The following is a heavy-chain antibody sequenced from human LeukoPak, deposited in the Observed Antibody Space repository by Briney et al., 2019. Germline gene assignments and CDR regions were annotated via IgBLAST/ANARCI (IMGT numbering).Heavy chain of an antibody. J-gene: IGHJ5*02. D-gene: IGHD3-10*01. CDR2: ISSSGSIR. CDR1: GLTFSTYS. V-gene: IGHV3-48*02. CDR3: ARGVIWFGESPKNWLGPDP. Sequence: GGSLRLSCEVSGLTFSTYSMNWVRQAPGKGLEWISYISSSGSIRYYADSVKGRFTISRDNAKNSLYLQMNSLRDEDTAVYYCARGVIWFGESPKNWLGPDPWGQGTLVTVSS.